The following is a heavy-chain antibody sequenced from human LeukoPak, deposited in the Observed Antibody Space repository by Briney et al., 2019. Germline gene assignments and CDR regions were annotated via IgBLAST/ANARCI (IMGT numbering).Heavy chain of an antibody. D-gene: IGHD3-3*01. Sequence: SETLSPTCAVYGGSFSGYYWSGIRQPPGKGLEWIGEINHSGSTNYNPSLKSRVTISVDPSKNQFSLKLSSVTAADTAVYYCARAGDDFWSGYYAYWGQGTLVTVSS. V-gene: IGHV4-34*01. CDR1: GGSFSGYY. J-gene: IGHJ4*02. CDR2: INHSGST. CDR3: ARAGDDFWSGYYAY.